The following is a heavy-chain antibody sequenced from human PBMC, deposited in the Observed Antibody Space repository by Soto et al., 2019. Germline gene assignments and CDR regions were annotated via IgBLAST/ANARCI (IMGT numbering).Heavy chain of an antibody. Sequence: ASVKVSCKASGYTFTGYYMHWVRQAPGQGLEWMGWINPNSGGTNYAQKFQGWVTMTRDTSISTAYMELSRLRSDDTAVYYCARDLNPTTPRVYYYYGMDVWGQGTTVTVYS. V-gene: IGHV1-2*04. CDR2: INPNSGGT. D-gene: IGHD4-17*01. CDR1: GYTFTGYY. J-gene: IGHJ6*02. CDR3: ARDLNPTTPRVYYYYGMDV.